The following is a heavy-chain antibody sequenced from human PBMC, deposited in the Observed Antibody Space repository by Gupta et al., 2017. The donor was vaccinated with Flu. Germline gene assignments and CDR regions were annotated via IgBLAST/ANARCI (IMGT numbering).Heavy chain of an antibody. CDR3: AKATYSYGTGRSFDY. J-gene: IGHJ4*02. V-gene: IGHV3-23*01. D-gene: IGHD5-18*01. CDR1: GFTFRPYA. CDR2: ISGSGDNI. Sequence: EVQLLESGGGLIQPGGSLRLSCAASGFTFRPYAMNWVRQAPEKGLEWVSAISGSGDNIYYADSVKGRFTISRDTSKYTLYLQMNSLRAEDTAIYYCAKATYSYGTGRSFDYWGQGTLVTVSS.